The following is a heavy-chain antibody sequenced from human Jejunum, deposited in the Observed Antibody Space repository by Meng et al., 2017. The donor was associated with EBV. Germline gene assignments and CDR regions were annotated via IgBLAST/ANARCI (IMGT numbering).Heavy chain of an antibody. CDR1: GYTFTNYP. CDR2: INPGNGET. V-gene: IGHV1-3*01. D-gene: IGHD3/OR15-3a*01. J-gene: IGHJ4*02. Sequence: QGQLVQFGAEVKKPGASVKLSCKASGYTFTNYPIHWVRQAPGQRPEWMGCINPGNGETEFSQKFQGRVTITRDTSATTAYMELTSLRSEDTAVYYCASRPGFNIGPFDYWGQGTLVTVSS. CDR3: ASRPGFNIGPFDY.